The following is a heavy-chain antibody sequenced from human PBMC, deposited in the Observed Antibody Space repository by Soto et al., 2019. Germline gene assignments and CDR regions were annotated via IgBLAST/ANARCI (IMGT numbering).Heavy chain of an antibody. CDR3: AIGPWAVAPLSAFDI. D-gene: IGHD6-19*01. CDR2: ISGSGGST. CDR1: GFTFSSYA. V-gene: IGHV3-23*01. Sequence: GGSLRLSCASSGFTFSSYAMSLVRQAPGKGLEWVSAISGSGGSTYYADSVKGRFTISRDNSKNTLYLQMNSLRAEDTAVYYCAIGPWAVAPLSAFDIWGQGTMVTVSS. J-gene: IGHJ3*02.